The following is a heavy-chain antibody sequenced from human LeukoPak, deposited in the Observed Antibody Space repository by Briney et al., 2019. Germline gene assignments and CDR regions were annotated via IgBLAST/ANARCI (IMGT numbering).Heavy chain of an antibody. CDR1: GGSFTYTNYY. J-gene: IGHJ4*02. V-gene: IGHV4-39*01. CDR2: IYCNGKT. Sequence: PSETLSLTCTVSGGSFTYTNYYWGWIRQPPGKGLQWIGVIYCNGKTYYNPSLKSRVTVAVDTSKNQFSLKLSSGTAAATAVYYCARGPHDDYWGQGTLVTVSS. CDR3: ARGPHDDY.